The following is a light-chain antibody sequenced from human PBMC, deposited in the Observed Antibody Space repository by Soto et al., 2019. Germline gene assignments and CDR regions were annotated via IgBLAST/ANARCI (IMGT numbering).Light chain of an antibody. CDR2: AAS. J-gene: IGKJ4*01. V-gene: IGKV4-1*01. Sequence: DIVMPQSPDSLAVSLGERATINCKSSQSVLYSSNNKNYLAWYQQKKGKAPKLLIYAASSLQSGVPSRFRGSGSGTDFTLTISRLQPEDFATYYCQQANSFPLTFGGGTKVDIK. CDR1: QSVLYSSNNKNY. CDR3: QQANSFPLT.